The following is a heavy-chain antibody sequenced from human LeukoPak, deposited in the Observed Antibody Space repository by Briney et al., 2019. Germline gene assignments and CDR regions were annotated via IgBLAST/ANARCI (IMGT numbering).Heavy chain of an antibody. CDR1: GGSFSGYY. CDR2: INHSGST. V-gene: IGHV4-34*01. CDR3: ARRVAAAGTWWFDP. J-gene: IGHJ5*02. Sequence: PSETLSLTCAVYGGSFSGYYWSWIRQPPGKGLEWIGEINHSGSTNYNPSLKSRVTISVDTSKNQFSLKLSSVTAADTAVYYCARRVAAAGTWWFDPWGQGTLVTVSS. D-gene: IGHD6-13*01.